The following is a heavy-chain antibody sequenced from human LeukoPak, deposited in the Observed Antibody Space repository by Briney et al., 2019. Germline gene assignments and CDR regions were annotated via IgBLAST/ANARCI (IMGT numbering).Heavy chain of an antibody. J-gene: IGHJ4*02. CDR1: GFTFSSYS. V-gene: IGHV3-21*01. Sequence: GGSLRLSCAASGFTFSSYSMNWVRQAPGKGLEWVSSISSSSSYIYYADSVKGRFTISRDNAKNSLYLQMNSLRAEDTAVYYCAKHRFESGGYHSTDWGQGTLVTVSS. CDR3: AKHRFESGGYHSTD. CDR2: ISSSSSYI. D-gene: IGHD3-22*01.